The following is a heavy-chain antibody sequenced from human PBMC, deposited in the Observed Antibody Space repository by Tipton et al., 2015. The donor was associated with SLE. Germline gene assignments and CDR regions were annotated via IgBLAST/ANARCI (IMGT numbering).Heavy chain of an antibody. D-gene: IGHD1-26*01. CDR3: ARGGGSYYDY. CDR1: GASIKSGSYL. J-gene: IGHJ4*02. CDR2: IYSSGST. V-gene: IGHV4-61*02. Sequence: LRLSCTVSGASIKSGSYLWTWLRQPAGKGLEWSGRIYSSGSTIYNPSLKSRLTLSLDTSKNQFSLRVRSVTAADTAVYYCARGGGSYYDYWGQGTLVTVSS.